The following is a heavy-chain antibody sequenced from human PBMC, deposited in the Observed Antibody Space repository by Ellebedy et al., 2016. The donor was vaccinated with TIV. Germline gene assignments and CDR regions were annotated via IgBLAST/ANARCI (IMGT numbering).Heavy chain of an antibody. J-gene: IGHJ4*02. D-gene: IGHD5-18*01. CDR3: ARAGIYSYGYSFDY. V-gene: IGHV3-48*02. CDR2: IGSSSTI. Sequence: GESLKISCAASGFTFSTYNMNWVRQAPGKGLEWISYIGSSSTIYYADSVKGRFTISRDNAKNSLYQQMDSLRDEDTAVYYCARAGIYSYGYSFDYWGQGTLVTVSS. CDR1: GFTFSTYN.